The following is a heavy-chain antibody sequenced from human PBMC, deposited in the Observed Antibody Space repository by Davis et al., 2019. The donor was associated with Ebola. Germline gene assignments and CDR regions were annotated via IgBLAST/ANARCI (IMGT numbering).Heavy chain of an antibody. J-gene: IGHJ6*02. V-gene: IGHV1-8*02. CDR2: MNPNSGNT. CDR3: ARGGILWFGELMYYYYGMDV. Sequence: AASVKVSCKASGYTFTGYYMHWARQAPGQGLEWKGWMNPNSGNTGYAQKFQGRVTMTRNTSISTAYMELSSLRSEDTAVYYCARGGILWFGELMYYYYGMDVWGQGTTVTVSS. CDR1: GYTFTGYY. D-gene: IGHD3-10*01.